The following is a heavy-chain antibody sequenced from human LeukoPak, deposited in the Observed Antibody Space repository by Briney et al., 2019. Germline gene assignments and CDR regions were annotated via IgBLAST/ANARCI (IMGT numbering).Heavy chain of an antibody. D-gene: IGHD6-6*01. CDR1: GFTFSSYG. V-gene: IGHV3-30*02. J-gene: IGHJ4*02. CDR3: AKDMASLAARPFYFDY. CDR2: IWYDGSNK. Sequence: GGSLRLSCAASGFTFSSYGMHWVRQAPGKGLEWVAVIWYDGSNKYYADSVKGRFTISRDNSKNTLYLQMNSLRAEDTAVYYCAKDMASLAARPFYFDYWGQGTLVTVSS.